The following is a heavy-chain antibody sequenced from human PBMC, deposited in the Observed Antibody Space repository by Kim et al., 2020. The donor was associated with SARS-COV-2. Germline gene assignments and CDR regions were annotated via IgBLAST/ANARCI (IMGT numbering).Heavy chain of an antibody. CDR2: IIPIFGTA. CDR1: GGTFSSYA. CDR3: ARRCTNGVCYFDYGMDV. J-gene: IGHJ6*02. Sequence: SVKVSCKASGGTFSSYAISWVRQAPGQGLEWMGGIIPIFGTANYAQKFQGRVTITADESTSTAYMELSSLRSEDTAVYYCARRCTNGVCYFDYGMDVWGQGTTVTVSS. V-gene: IGHV1-69*13. D-gene: IGHD2-8*01.